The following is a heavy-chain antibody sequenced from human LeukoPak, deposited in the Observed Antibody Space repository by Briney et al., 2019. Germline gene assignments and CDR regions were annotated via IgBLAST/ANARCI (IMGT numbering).Heavy chain of an antibody. D-gene: IGHD3-22*01. CDR3: ARLPYRPYPYYYDSSGCYQPDY. J-gene: IGHJ4*02. V-gene: IGHV1-2*06. CDR1: GYTFTGYY. CDR2: INPNSGGT. Sequence: ASVKVSCKASGYTFTGYYMHWVRQAPGQGLEWMGRINPNSGGTNYAQKFQGRVTMTRDTSISTAYMELSRLRSDDTAVYYCARLPYRPYPYYYDSSGCYQPDYWGQGTLVTVSS.